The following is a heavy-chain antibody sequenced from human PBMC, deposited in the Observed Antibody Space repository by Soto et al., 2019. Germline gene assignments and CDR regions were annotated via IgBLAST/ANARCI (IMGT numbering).Heavy chain of an antibody. Sequence: QVQLQESGPGLVKPSQTLSLPCTVSGGSISSGGYYWSWIRQHPGKGLEWIGYIYYSGSPYYNPALRSRVTISVDTSKNQFSLKLSSVTAADTAVYYCARVAHAVTEGYYFGHWGQGTLVTVSS. V-gene: IGHV4-31*03. J-gene: IGHJ4*02. CDR1: GGSISSGGYY. CDR2: IYYSGSP. D-gene: IGHD2-21*02. CDR3: ARVAHAVTEGYYFGH.